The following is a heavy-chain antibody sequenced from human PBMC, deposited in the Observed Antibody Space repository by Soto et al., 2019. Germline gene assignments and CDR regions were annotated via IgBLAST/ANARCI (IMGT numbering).Heavy chain of an antibody. V-gene: IGHV1-18*01. CDR1: GYTFTSYG. D-gene: IGHD3-22*01. Sequence: ASVKVSCKASGYTFTSYGISWVRQAPGQGLERMGWISAYNGNTNYAQKLQGRVTMTTDTSTSTAYMELRSLRSDDTAVYYCASRRGDSSGYYYGAFDIWGQGTMVTVSS. J-gene: IGHJ3*02. CDR2: ISAYNGNT. CDR3: ASRRGDSSGYYYGAFDI.